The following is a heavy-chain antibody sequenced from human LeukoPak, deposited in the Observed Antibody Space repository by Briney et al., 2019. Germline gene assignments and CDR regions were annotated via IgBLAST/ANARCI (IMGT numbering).Heavy chain of an antibody. CDR1: GFTFSRYW. CDR2: INSDGSST. D-gene: IGHD6-19*01. Sequence: GGSLRLSCVASGFTFSRYWMHWVRQAPGKGLVWVARINSDGSSTTYADSVKGRFTIARDNAKNMLYLQMSSLRAEDTAVYYCARKGAVAGTVDYWGQGTLVTVSS. J-gene: IGHJ4*02. V-gene: IGHV3-74*01. CDR3: ARKGAVAGTVDY.